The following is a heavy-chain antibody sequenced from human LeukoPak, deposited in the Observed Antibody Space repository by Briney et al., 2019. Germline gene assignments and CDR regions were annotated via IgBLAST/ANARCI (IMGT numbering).Heavy chain of an antibody. D-gene: IGHD3-3*01. CDR1: GFTFTNYA. CDR3: ARATYYDFWSGFLTHSLFDY. CDR2: ISAYNGHA. J-gene: IGHJ4*02. V-gene: IGHV1-18*01. Sequence: ASVKVSCKASGFTFTNYAISWVRQAPGQGLEWMGWISAYNGHANYAQKFQDRVTMTTDTSTTTAYMELRSLRSDDTAVYYCARATYYDFWSGFLTHSLFDYWGQGTLVTVSS.